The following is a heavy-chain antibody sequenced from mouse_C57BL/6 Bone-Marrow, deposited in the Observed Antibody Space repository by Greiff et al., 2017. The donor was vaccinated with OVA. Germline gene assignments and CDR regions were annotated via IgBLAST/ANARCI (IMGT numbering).Heavy chain of an antibody. V-gene: IGHV1-55*01. CDR2: IYPGSGST. CDR3: ARLPITTVVAPYAMDY. CDR1: GYTFTSYW. D-gene: IGHD1-1*01. Sequence: QVQLQQPGAELVKPGASVKMSCKASGYTFTSYWITWVKQRPGQGLEWIGDIYPGSGSTNYNEKFKSKATLTVDTSSSTAYMQLSSLTSEDSAVYYCARLPITTVVAPYAMDYWGQGTSVTVSS. J-gene: IGHJ4*01.